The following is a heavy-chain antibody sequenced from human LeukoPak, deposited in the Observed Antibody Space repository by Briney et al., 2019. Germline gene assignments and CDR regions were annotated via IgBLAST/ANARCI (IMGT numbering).Heavy chain of an antibody. J-gene: IGHJ6*03. CDR3: ARDSGFDFGVVINFGYYYYMDV. Sequence: ASVKVSCKASGYTFTSYYMHWVRQAPGQGLEWMGIINPSGGSTSYAQKFQGRVTMTRDMSTSTVYMELSSLRSEDTAVYYCARDSGFDFGVVINFGYYYYMDVWGKGTTVTVSS. D-gene: IGHD3-3*01. CDR1: GYTFTSYY. V-gene: IGHV1-46*01. CDR2: INPSGGST.